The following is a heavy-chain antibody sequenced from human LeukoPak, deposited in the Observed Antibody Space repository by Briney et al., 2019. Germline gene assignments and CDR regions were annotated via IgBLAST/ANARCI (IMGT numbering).Heavy chain of an antibody. CDR3: ARDQRYCSSSSCPWEPFDY. J-gene: IGHJ4*02. V-gene: IGHV3-23*01. Sequence: GGSLRLSCAASGFTFSSYAMSWVRQAPGKGLEWVSAISGSGGSTYYADSVKGRFTISRDDAKNSLYLQMNSLRAEDTAVYYCARDQRYCSSSSCPWEPFDYWGQGTLVTVSS. CDR1: GFTFSSYA. CDR2: ISGSGGST. D-gene: IGHD2-2*01.